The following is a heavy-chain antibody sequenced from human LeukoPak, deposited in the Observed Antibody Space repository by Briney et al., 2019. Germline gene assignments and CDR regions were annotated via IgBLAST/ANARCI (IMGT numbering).Heavy chain of an antibody. Sequence: SETLPLTCTVSGGSISSYYWSWIRQPPGKGLEWIGYIYYSGSTNYNPSLKSRVTISVDTSKNQFSLKLSSVTAADTAVYYCARDRMEGYSSSWTRAYYYMDVWGKGTTVTVSS. CDR2: IYYSGST. J-gene: IGHJ6*03. CDR3: ARDRMEGYSSSWTRAYYYMDV. D-gene: IGHD6-13*01. V-gene: IGHV4-59*01. CDR1: GGSISSYY.